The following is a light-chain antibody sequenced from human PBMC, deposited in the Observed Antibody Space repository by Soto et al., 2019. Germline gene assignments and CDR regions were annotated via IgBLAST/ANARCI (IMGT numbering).Light chain of an antibody. V-gene: IGKV3-15*01. CDR2: HAS. Sequence: IVMTQSPATLSVSPGERATLSCRASQSVGSSLAWYQQKPGQAPRLLIYHASTRTTAVPARFIGSGSGTEFTLTISSLQSEDFAVYYCQHHFNWPPFAFGPGTKLEI. CDR3: QHHFNWPPFA. CDR1: QSVGSS. J-gene: IGKJ2*01.